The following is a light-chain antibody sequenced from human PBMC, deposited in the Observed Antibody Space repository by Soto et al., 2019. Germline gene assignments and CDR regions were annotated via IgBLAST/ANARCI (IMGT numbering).Light chain of an antibody. CDR1: SSNIGAGYD. Sequence: QSVLRQPPSVSGAPGQRVTISCTGSSSNIGAGYDVYWYQQLPGTAPKLLIYDNSNRPTGVPDRLSGAKSGTSASLAIPGFQAEDEADYYCQSYDSSLSGYVFVTGTKLTVL. V-gene: IGLV1-40*01. J-gene: IGLJ1*01. CDR2: DNS. CDR3: QSYDSSLSGYV.